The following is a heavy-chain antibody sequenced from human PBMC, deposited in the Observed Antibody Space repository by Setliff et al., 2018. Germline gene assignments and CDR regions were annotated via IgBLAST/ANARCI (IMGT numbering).Heavy chain of an antibody. CDR2: NSV. V-gene: IGHV1-18*01. D-gene: IGHD2-2*01. CDR3: ARGPPDFVVVPAAAKFDY. Sequence: APVKVSCKTSGYSFTNYGINWVRQAPGQGLEWMGWNSVYAREFQGRVTMTIDTPTSTAYMELRSLRSDDTAVYYCARGPPDFVVVPAAAKFDYWGPGTLVTVSS. CDR1: GYSFTNYG. J-gene: IGHJ4*02.